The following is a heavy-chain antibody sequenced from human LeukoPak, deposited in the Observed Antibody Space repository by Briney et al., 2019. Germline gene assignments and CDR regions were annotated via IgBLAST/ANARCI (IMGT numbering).Heavy chain of an antibody. CDR2: ISGSGGST. V-gene: IGHV3-23*01. Sequence: GGSLRLSCAASGLTFSSYGMSWVRQAPGKGLEWVSAISGSGGSTYYADSVKGRFTTSRDDSKNTVYLQMNSLRAEDTAVYYCAKDNTYAFYFYMDVWGKGTTVTVSS. J-gene: IGHJ6*03. CDR3: AKDNTYAFYFYMDV. D-gene: IGHD2-2*01. CDR1: GLTFSSYG.